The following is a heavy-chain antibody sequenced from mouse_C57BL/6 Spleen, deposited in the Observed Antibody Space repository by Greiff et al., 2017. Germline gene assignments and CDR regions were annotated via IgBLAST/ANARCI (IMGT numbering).Heavy chain of an antibody. CDR2: IYPRSGNT. CDR3: ARSTVRDLYFDY. CDR1: GYTFTSYG. Sequence: LVESGAELARPGASVKLSCKASGYTFTSYGISWVKQRTGQGLEWIGEIYPRSGNTYYNEKFKGKATLTADKSSSTAYMELRSLTSEDSAVYFCARSTVRDLYFDYWGQGTTLTVSS. V-gene: IGHV1-81*01. D-gene: IGHD1-1*01. J-gene: IGHJ2*01.